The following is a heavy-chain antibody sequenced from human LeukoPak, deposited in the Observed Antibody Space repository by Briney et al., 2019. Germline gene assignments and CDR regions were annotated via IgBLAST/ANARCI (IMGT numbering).Heavy chain of an antibody. D-gene: IGHD2-15*01. CDR3: ARVGGYYYGMDV. CDR1: GFTFSSYA. Sequence: GGSLRLSCAASGFTFSSYAMSWVRQAPGKGLEWVSAISGSGGSTYYADSVKGRFTISRDNSKNTLYLQMNSLRAEDTAVYYCARVGGYYYGMDVWGQGTTVTVSS. J-gene: IGHJ6*02. CDR2: ISGSGGST. V-gene: IGHV3-23*01.